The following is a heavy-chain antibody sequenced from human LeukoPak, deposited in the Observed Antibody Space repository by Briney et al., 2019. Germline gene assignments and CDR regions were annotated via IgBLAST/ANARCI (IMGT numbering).Heavy chain of an antibody. D-gene: IGHD2-21*02. CDR1: GGSISISGYY. CDR3: ARTVTAIAPWYFDY. J-gene: IGHJ4*02. V-gene: IGHV4-39*02. Sequence: SETLSLTCMLPGGSISISGYYCGWLRQPPGKGLEWIGSIYNSGSTYYNPSLKSRVTISVDTSKTPFSLTLSSVTAADTAVYYCARTVTAIAPWYFDYWGQGTLVTVSS. CDR2: IYNSGST.